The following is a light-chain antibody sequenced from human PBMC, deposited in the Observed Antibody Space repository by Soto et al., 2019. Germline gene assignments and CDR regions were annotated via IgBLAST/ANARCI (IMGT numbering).Light chain of an antibody. CDR2: KNS. J-gene: IGLJ3*02. Sequence: QSVLTQPPSTSGTPGQRVTISCSGSSSNVGSNEVYSYQQFPATAPKLPIYKNSQPPSGVPARFSGATSGTSASLVISGLRYDDEADYYWATWYDTLSGRVFGGGTKVTVL. CDR1: SSNVGSNE. V-gene: IGLV1-47*01. CDR3: ATWYDTLSGRV.